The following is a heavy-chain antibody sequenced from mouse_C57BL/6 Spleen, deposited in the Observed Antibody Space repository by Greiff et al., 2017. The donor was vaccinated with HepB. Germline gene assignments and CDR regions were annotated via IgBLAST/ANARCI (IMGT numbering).Heavy chain of an antibody. CDR3: ARLALLGGAY. Sequence: VQLQQSGAELVKPGASVKISCKASGYTFTDYYINWVKQRPGQGLEWIGKLGPGSGSTYYNEKFKGKATLTADKSSSTAYMQLSSLTSEDSAVYFCARLALLGGAYWGQGTLVTVSA. V-gene: IGHV1-77*01. D-gene: IGHD4-1*01. CDR1: GYTFTDYY. CDR2: LGPGSGST. J-gene: IGHJ3*01.